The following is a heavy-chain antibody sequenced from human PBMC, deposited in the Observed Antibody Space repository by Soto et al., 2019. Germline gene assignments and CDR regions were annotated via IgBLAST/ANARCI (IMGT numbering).Heavy chain of an antibody. J-gene: IGHJ5*02. V-gene: IGHV4-34*01. CDR2: INHSGST. CDR1: GGSFSGYY. Sequence: SVTLSLTCAVYGGSFSGYYWGWISQPPGKGLEWIGEINHSGSTNYNPSLKSRVTISVDTSKNQFSLKLSSVTAADTAVYYCARSRYCSGGSCYPTVWFDPWGQGTLVTVSS. CDR3: ARSRYCSGGSCYPTVWFDP. D-gene: IGHD2-15*01.